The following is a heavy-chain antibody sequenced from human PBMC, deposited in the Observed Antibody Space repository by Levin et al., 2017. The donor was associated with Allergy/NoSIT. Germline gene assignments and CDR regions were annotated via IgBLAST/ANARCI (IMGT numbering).Heavy chain of an antibody. V-gene: IGHV1-46*01. CDR3: ARYPLVPVYYYGMDV. J-gene: IGHJ6*02. Sequence: PRASVKVSCKASGYTFTSYYMHWVRQAPGQGLEWMGIINPSGGSTSYAQKFQGRVTMTRDTSTSTVYMELSSLRSEDTAVYYCARYPLVPVYYYGMDVWGQGTTVTVSS. CDR2: INPSGGST. CDR1: GYTFTSYY. D-gene: IGHD2-2*01.